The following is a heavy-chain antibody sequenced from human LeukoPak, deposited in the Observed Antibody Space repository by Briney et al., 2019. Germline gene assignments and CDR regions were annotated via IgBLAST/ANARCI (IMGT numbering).Heavy chain of an antibody. D-gene: IGHD3/OR15-3a*01. CDR2: ISYDGSNK. CDR3: AKDRLVELVYFDY. CDR1: GFTFSSYG. Sequence: GRSLRLSCAASGFTFSSYGMHWVRQAPGKGLEWVAVISYDGSNKYYADSVKGRFTISRDNSKNTLYLQMNSLRAEDTAVYYSAKDRLVELVYFDYWGQGTLVTVSS. V-gene: IGHV3-30*18. J-gene: IGHJ4*02.